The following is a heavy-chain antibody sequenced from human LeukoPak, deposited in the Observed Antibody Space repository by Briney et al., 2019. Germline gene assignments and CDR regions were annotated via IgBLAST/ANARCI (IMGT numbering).Heavy chain of an antibody. V-gene: IGHV3-74*01. J-gene: IGHJ5*02. CDR3: ARANVLRYFDWLPPWFDP. CDR1: GFTSSSYW. Sequence: GGSLRLSCAASGFTSSSYWMHWVRQAPGKGLVWVSRINSDGSSTSYADSVKGRFTISRDNAKNTLYLQMNSLRAEDTAVYYCARANVLRYFDWLPPWFDPWGQGTLVTVSS. D-gene: IGHD3-9*01. CDR2: INSDGSST.